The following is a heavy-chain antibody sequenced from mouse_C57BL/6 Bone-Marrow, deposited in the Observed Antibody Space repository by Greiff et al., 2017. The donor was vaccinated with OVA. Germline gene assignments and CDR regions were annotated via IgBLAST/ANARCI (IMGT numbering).Heavy chain of an antibody. CDR2: IDPANGNT. D-gene: IGHD2-2*01. CDR1: GFNIKNTY. V-gene: IGHV14-3*01. CDR3: ARRVTTNYYAMDY. J-gene: IGHJ4*01. Sequence: EVLLVESVAELVRPGASVKLSCTASGFNIKNTYMHWVKQRPEQGLEWIGRIDPANGNTKYAPTFPGKATITANTSSNTAYLQLSSLTSEDTAIYYCARRVTTNYYAMDYWGQGTSVTVSS.